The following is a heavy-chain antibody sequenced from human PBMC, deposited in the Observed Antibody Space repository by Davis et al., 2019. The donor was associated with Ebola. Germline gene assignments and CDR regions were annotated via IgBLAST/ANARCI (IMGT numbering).Heavy chain of an antibody. CDR1: GGSISSSSYY. CDR2: IYYSGST. CDR3: TRAKIYASGTRGFDP. J-gene: IGHJ5*02. V-gene: IGHV4-39*07. Sequence: MPSETLSLTCTVSGGSISSSSYYWGWIRQPPGKGLEWIGSIYYSGSTYYNPSLKSRVTISVDTSKNQFSLKLRSVTAADTAVYYCTRAKIYASGTRGFDPWGQGTLVAVSS. D-gene: IGHD3-10*01.